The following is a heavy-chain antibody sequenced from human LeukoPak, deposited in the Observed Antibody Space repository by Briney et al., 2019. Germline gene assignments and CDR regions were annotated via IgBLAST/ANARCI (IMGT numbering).Heavy chain of an antibody. D-gene: IGHD6-13*01. J-gene: IGHJ5*02. CDR2: INPNNGGT. V-gene: IGHV1-2*02. Sequence: ASVKVSCKASGYIFTTYAITWVRQAPGQGLEWMGWINPNNGGTNYAQKFQGRVTMTRDTSISTAYMELSRLRSDDTAVYYCAREGAPAADTNWFDPWGQGTLVTVSS. CDR3: AREGAPAADTNWFDP. CDR1: GYIFTTYA.